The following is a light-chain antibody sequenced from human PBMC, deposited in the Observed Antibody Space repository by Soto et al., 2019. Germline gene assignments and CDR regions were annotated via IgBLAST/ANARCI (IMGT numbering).Light chain of an antibody. Sequence: EIVLTQSPATLSLSPGNRATLSCRASQSVSGYLAWYQQKPGQAPRLLIYDASNRATGIPARFSVSGSGTDFTLTISSLEREDFAGYYCQQRSNWPSTFGGGTKVEI. V-gene: IGKV3-11*01. J-gene: IGKJ4*01. CDR2: DAS. CDR3: QQRSNWPST. CDR1: QSVSGY.